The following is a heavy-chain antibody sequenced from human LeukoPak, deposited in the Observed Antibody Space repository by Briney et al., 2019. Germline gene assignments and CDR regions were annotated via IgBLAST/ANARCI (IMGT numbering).Heavy chain of an antibody. CDR1: GYTFTSYG. Sequence: SVKVSCKASGYTFTSYGISWVRQAPGQGLEWMGGIIPIFGTANYAQKFQGRVTITADKSTSTAYMELSSLRSEDTAVYYCARSSGVNYYYYYMDVWGKGTTVTVSS. V-gene: IGHV1-69*06. CDR2: IIPIFGTA. J-gene: IGHJ6*03. CDR3: ARSSGVNYYYYYMDV. D-gene: IGHD2-8*01.